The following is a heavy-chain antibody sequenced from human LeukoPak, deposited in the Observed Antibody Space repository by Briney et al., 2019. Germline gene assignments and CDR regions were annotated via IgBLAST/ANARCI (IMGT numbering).Heavy chain of an antibody. V-gene: IGHV1-46*01. J-gene: IGHJ3*02. CDR1: GYTFTSYY. D-gene: IGHD3-22*01. CDR2: INPSGGST. CDR3: ARGYDSSGYYYVATAFDI. Sequence: ASVKVSCKASGYTFTSYYMHWVRQAPGQGLEWMGIINPSGGSTSYAQKFQGRVTMTRDTSTNTVYMELSSLGSEDTAVYYCARGYDSSGYYYVATAFDIWGQGTMVTVSS.